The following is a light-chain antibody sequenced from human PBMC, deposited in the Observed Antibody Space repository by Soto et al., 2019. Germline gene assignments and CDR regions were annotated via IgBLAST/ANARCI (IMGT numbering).Light chain of an antibody. CDR2: DAS. CDR3: QQRSTWPT. V-gene: IGKV3-11*01. Sequence: PGERATLTCRASESVDFQLAWYQQKPGQAPRLLIYDASVRATGTPARFSGSGSGTAFTLTISSLEPEDFALYYCQQRSTWPTFGQGTLLEIK. J-gene: IGKJ5*01. CDR1: ESVDFQ.